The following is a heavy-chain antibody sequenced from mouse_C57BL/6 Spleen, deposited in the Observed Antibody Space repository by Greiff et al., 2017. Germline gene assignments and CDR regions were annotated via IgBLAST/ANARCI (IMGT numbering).Heavy chain of an antibody. V-gene: IGHV1-80*01. CDR3: ARWELGHYYAMDY. CDR1: GYAFSSYW. D-gene: IGHD4-1*01. CDR2: IYPGDGDT. Sequence: QVQLQQSGAELVKPGASVKISCKASGYAFSSYWMNWVKQRPGKGLEWIGQIYPGDGDTNYNGKFKGKATLTADKSSSTAYMQLSSLTSEDSAVYICARWELGHYYAMDYWGQGTSVTVSS. J-gene: IGHJ4*01.